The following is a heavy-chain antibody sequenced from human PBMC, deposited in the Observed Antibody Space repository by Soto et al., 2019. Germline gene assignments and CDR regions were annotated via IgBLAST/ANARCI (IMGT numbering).Heavy chain of an antibody. V-gene: IGHV4-31*03. CDR3: ARGEEYYDILTGYYNGYAFDI. Sequence: SETLSLTCPVSGGSISSGGYYWSWIRQHPGKGLEWIGYIYYSGSTYYNPSLKSRVTISVGTSKNQFSLKLSSVTAAETAVYYCARGEEYYDILTGYYNGYAFDIWGQGTMVTVSS. CDR2: IYYSGST. D-gene: IGHD3-9*01. J-gene: IGHJ3*02. CDR1: GGSISSGGYY.